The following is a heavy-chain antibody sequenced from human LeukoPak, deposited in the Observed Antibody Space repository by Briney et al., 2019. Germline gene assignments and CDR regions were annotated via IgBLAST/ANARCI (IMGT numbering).Heavy chain of an antibody. CDR3: AKVLYSSGWCMDV. D-gene: IGHD6-19*01. CDR2: ISGSGGST. CDR1: GFTFSSYA. J-gene: IGHJ6*02. Sequence: PGGSLRLSCAASGFTFSSYAMSWVRQAPGKGLEWVSAISGSGGSTYYADSVKGRFTIARDNSKNTLYLQMNSLRAEDTAVYYCAKVLYSSGWCMDVWGQGTTVTVSS. V-gene: IGHV3-23*01.